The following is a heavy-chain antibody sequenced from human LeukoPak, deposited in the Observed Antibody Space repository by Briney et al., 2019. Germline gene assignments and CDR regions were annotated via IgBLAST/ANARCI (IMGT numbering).Heavy chain of an antibody. CDR2: ISGSGGST. CDR1: GFTFSSYA. D-gene: IGHD6-19*01. V-gene: IGHV3-23*01. J-gene: IGHJ4*02. CDR3: ASRGGSGWPYYSDY. Sequence: GGSLRLSCAASGFTFSSYAMSWVRQAPGKGLEWVSAISGSGGSTYYADSVEGRFTTSRDNAKNTLYLQMNSLRAEDTAVYYCASRGGSGWPYYSDYWGQGTLVTVSS.